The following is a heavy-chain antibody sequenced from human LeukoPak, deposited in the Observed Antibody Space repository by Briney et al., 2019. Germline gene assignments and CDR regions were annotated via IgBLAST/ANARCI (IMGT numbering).Heavy chain of an antibody. D-gene: IGHD2-15*01. Sequence: EASVTVSCTASGYTFSVYYIHWLRQAPGQGLEWMGWVVPDSGGTNYAQKFRDRVTMTRDTSIDTAYMELSSLTYDDTAVYYCARGVLLQGRGAFDIWGQGTMVTVSS. CDR1: GYTFSVYY. V-gene: IGHV1-2*02. CDR2: VVPDSGGT. CDR3: ARGVLLQGRGAFDI. J-gene: IGHJ3*02.